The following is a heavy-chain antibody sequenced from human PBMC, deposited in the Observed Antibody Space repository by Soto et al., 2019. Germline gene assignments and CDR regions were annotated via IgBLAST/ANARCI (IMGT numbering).Heavy chain of an antibody. CDR2: IYSGGST. J-gene: IGHJ6*03. CDR3: ARGSGDYYYYDYMDV. CDR1: GFTVSSNY. Sequence: EVQLVESGGGLVQPGGSLRLSCAASGFTVSSNYMSWVRQAPGTGLEWVSVIYSGGSTYYADSVKGRFTISRDNSKNTLYLQMNSLRAEDTAVYYCARGSGDYYYYDYMDVWGKGTTVTVSS. V-gene: IGHV3-66*01. D-gene: IGHD2-21*02.